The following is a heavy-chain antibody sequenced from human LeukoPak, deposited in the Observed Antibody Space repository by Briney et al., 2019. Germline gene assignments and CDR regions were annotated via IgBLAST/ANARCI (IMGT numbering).Heavy chain of an antibody. V-gene: IGHV3-48*03. J-gene: IGHJ3*02. CDR1: GFTFSSYE. D-gene: IGHD6-13*01. CDR2: ISSSGSTI. CDR3: ARASSWSAFDI. Sequence: GGSLRLSCAASGFTFSSYEMNWVRQAPGKGLEWVSYISSSGSTIYYADSVKGRFTISRDNAKNSLYLQMNSQRAEDTAVYYCARASSWSAFDIWGQGTMVTVSS.